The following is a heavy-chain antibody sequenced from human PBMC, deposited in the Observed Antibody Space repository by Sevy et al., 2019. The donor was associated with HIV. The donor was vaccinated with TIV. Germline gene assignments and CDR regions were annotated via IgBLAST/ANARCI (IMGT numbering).Heavy chain of an antibody. J-gene: IGHJ5*02. CDR2: ISYDGSNK. CDR3: ARGTRNGWFDP. D-gene: IGHD1-1*01. CDR1: GFTFSSYA. V-gene: IGHV3-30-3*01. Sequence: GGSLRLSCAASGFTFSSYAMHWDRQAPGKGLEWVAVISYDGSNKYYAHSVKGRFTISRDNSKNTLYLQMNSLRAEDTAVYYCARGTRNGWFDPWGQGTLVTVSS.